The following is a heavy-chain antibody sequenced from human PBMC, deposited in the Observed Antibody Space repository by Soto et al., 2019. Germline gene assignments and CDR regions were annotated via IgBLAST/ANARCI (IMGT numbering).Heavy chain of an antibody. CDR1: GFTFSSYA. J-gene: IGHJ5*02. CDR3: ARDSQPPYSSGWYTFDL. D-gene: IGHD6-19*01. Sequence: QVQLVESGGGVVQPGRSLRLSCAASGFTFSSYAMHWVRQAPGKGLEWVAVISYDGSNKYYADSVKGRFTISRDNSKNTLYLQMNSLRAEDTAVYYCARDSQPPYSSGWYTFDLWGQGTLVTVSS. V-gene: IGHV3-30-3*01. CDR2: ISYDGSNK.